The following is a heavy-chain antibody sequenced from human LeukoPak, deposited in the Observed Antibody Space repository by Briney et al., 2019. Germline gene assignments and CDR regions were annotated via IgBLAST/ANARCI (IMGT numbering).Heavy chain of an antibody. CDR3: AKVADMATIINWFDP. CDR2: ISSSSSTI. V-gene: IGHV3-48*02. J-gene: IGHJ5*02. D-gene: IGHD5-24*01. Sequence: PGGSLRLSCAASGFTFSSYSMNWVRQAPGKGLEWVSYISSSSSTIYYADSVKGRFTISRDNAKNSLYLQMNSLRDEDTAVYYCAKVADMATIINWFDPWGQGTLVTVSS. CDR1: GFTFSSYS.